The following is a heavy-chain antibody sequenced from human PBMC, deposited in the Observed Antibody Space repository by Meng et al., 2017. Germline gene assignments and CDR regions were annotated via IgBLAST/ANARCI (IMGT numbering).Heavy chain of an antibody. Sequence: GESLKISCAASGFTFSSYGMHWVRQAPGKGLEWVAVIWYDGSNKYYADSVKGRFTISRDNSKNTLYLQMNSLRAEDTAVYYCAREYCSSTRCYFGSYAFDIWGQGTMVTVSS. CDR2: IWYDGSNK. V-gene: IGHV3-33*01. J-gene: IGHJ3*02. D-gene: IGHD2-2*01. CDR3: AREYCSSTRCYFGSYAFDI. CDR1: GFTFSSYG.